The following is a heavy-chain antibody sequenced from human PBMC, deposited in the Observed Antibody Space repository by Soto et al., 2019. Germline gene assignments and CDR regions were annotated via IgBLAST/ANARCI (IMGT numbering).Heavy chain of an antibody. CDR1: GGSISTYY. J-gene: IGHJ6*02. Sequence: SETLSLTCTVSGGSISTYYWSWIRQPPGKGLEWIGYIYYSGSTNYNPSLKSRVTISVDTSKNQFSLQLNSVTPEDTAVYYCARDRYYGTYYYGMDVWGQGTTVTVSS. D-gene: IGHD3-10*01. CDR3: ARDRYYGTYYYGMDV. CDR2: IYYSGST. V-gene: IGHV4-59*12.